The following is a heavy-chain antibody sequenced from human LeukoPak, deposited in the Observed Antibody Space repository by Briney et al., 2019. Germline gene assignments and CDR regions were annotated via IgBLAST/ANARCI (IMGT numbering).Heavy chain of an antibody. V-gene: IGHV3-30*02. D-gene: IGHD2-15*01. Sequence: GGSLRLSCAASGFTFISYSIHWFRQARGKGLEWVALIRYDGSNKYYADSVKGRFTISRDNSKNTVYLQMNSLRAEDTAVYYCAKHGLPLVVISAPLDYWGQGTLVTVAS. CDR1: GFTFISYS. CDR3: AKHGLPLVVISAPLDY. J-gene: IGHJ4*02. CDR2: IRYDGSNK.